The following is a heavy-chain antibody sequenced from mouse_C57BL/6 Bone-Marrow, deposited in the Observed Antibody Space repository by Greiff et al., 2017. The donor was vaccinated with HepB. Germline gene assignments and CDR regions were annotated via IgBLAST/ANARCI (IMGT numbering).Heavy chain of an antibody. V-gene: IGHV6-6*01. CDR1: GFTFSDAW. CDR3: TRGGVRVYFDY. J-gene: IGHJ2*01. Sequence: EVKLVESGGGLVQPGGSMKLSCAASGFTFSDAWMDWVRQSPEKGLEWVAEIRNKANNHATYYAESVKGRFTISRDDSKSSVYLQMNSLRAEDTGIYYCTRGGVRVYFDYWGQGTTLTVSS. CDR2: IRNKANNHAT.